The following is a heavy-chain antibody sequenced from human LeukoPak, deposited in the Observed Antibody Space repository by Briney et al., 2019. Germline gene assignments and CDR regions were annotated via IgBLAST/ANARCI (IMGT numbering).Heavy chain of an antibody. V-gene: IGHV1-69*06. J-gene: IGHJ5*02. CDR1: GGTFSNYA. Sequence: SVKVSCKASGGTFSNYAISWVRQAPGQRLEWMGGIIPIFGTANYAQKFRGRVTITADKSTRTAYMELSSLRSEDTAVYYCARDNSVRDEAWWFNPWGQGTLVTVSS. D-gene: IGHD5-24*01. CDR2: IIPIFGTA. CDR3: ARDNSVRDEAWWFNP.